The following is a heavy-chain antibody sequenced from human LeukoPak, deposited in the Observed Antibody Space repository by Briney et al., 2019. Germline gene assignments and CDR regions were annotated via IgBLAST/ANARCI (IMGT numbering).Heavy chain of an antibody. V-gene: IGHV3-7*01. D-gene: IGHD2-21*01. CDR1: GFTFSDSW. J-gene: IGHJ1*01. CDR2: INKRGSET. Sequence: GGSLRLSCAASGFTFSDSWMTWVRQAPGKGLEWVGNINKRGSETYYADSVKGRFTVSRDNARNLLFLQLNSLRPDDTALYYCARELVLCPSEYFQHWGHGTPVTVSS. CDR3: ARELVLCPSEYFQH.